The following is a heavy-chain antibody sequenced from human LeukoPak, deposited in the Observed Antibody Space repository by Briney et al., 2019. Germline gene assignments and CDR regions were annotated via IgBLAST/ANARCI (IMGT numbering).Heavy chain of an antibody. V-gene: IGHV3-23*01. CDR1: GFTFGSYA. CDR3: AKESSGGGVPLFDN. J-gene: IGHJ4*02. D-gene: IGHD2-8*01. Sequence: GGSLRLSCAVSGFTFGSYAMSWVRQAPGRGLEWVSGIANIGRTYYADSVKGRFTISRDNSKNTLYLQMHSLRAEDTAIHYCAKESSGGGVPLFDNWGQGNLVIVSS. CDR2: IANIGRT.